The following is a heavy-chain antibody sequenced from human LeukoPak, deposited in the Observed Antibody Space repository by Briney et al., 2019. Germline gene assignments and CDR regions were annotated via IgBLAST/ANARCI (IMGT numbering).Heavy chain of an antibody. CDR1: GYTFTSYG. D-gene: IGHD3-3*01. CDR2: IIPIFGTA. Sequence: SVKVSCKASGYTFTSYGISWVRQAPGQGLEWMGGIIPIFGTANYAQEFQGRVTITTDESTSTAYMELSSLRSEDTAVYYCARVWSDYSNDYWGQGTLVTVSS. J-gene: IGHJ4*02. CDR3: ARVWSDYSNDY. V-gene: IGHV1-69*05.